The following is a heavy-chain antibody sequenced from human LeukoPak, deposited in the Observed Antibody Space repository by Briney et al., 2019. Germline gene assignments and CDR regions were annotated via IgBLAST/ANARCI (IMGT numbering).Heavy chain of an antibody. D-gene: IGHD2-2*01. CDR1: GGSISSGSYY. CDR2: IYTSGST. J-gene: IGHJ3*02. CDR3: ARDNIVVVPAAGHDAFDI. Sequence: SETLSLTCTVSGGSISSGSYYWSWIRQPPGKGLEWIGRIYTSGSTNYNPSLKSRVTISVDTSKNQFSLKLSSVTAADTAVYYCARDNIVVVPAAGHDAFDIWGQGTMVTVSS. V-gene: IGHV4-61*02.